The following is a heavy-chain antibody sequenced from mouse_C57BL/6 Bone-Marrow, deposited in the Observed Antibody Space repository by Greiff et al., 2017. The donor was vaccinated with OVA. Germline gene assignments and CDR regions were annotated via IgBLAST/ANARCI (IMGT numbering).Heavy chain of an antibody. CDR3: ARGGRYYRYFDV. CDR1: GYSFTGYY. CDR2: IYPYNGVS. J-gene: IGHJ1*03. D-gene: IGHD1-1*01. Sequence: EVKLMESGPELVKPGASVKISCKASGYSFTGYYMHWVKQSHGNILDWIGYIYPYNGVSSYNQKFKGKATLTVDKSSSTAYMELRSLTSEDSAVYYCARGGRYYRYFDVWGTGTTVTVSS. V-gene: IGHV1-31*01.